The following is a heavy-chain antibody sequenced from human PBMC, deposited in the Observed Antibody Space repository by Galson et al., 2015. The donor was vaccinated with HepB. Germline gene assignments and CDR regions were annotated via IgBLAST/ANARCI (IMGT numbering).Heavy chain of an antibody. CDR2: ISAYNGNT. Sequence: SVKVSCKASGYAFTSYAIDWVRQAPGQGLEWLGWISAYNGNTKYAKNLQGRVTMTTDTSTSTAYMELRSLSSDDTAVYYCAREGDYYDSSGHYYSVDYWGQGTLVTVSS. CDR1: GYAFTSYA. J-gene: IGHJ4*02. D-gene: IGHD3-22*01. CDR3: AREGDYYDSSGHYYSVDY. V-gene: IGHV1-18*01.